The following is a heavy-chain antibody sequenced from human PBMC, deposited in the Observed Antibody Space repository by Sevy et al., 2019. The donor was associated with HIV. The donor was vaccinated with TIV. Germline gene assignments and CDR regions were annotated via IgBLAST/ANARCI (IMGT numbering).Heavy chain of an antibody. Sequence: GESLKISCKGSGYSFTSYWIGWVRQMPGKGLEWMGIIWPGDSDTRYSQSFQGQVTISADKSISTAYLQWSSLKASDTAMYYCARQYTVTFGPLGMDVWGQGTTVTVSS. V-gene: IGHV5-51*01. CDR3: ARQYTVTFGPLGMDV. CDR2: IWPGDSDT. D-gene: IGHD4-17*01. J-gene: IGHJ6*02. CDR1: GYSFTSYW.